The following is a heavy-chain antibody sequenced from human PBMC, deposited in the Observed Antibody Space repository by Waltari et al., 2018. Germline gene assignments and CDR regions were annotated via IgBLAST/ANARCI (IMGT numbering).Heavy chain of an antibody. J-gene: IGHJ6*03. CDR1: GGSFSGYY. V-gene: IGHV4-34*01. D-gene: IGHD6-6*01. CDR2: INHSGNT. Sequence: QVQLQQWGAGLLKPSETLSLTCAVYGGSFSGYYWSWIRQPPGKGLEWIGEINHSGNTNYNPSLKSRVTISVETSKNQFSLKLSSVTAADTAVYYCARGGGAARPYYYYYMDVWGKGTTVTISS. CDR3: ARGGGAARPYYYYYMDV.